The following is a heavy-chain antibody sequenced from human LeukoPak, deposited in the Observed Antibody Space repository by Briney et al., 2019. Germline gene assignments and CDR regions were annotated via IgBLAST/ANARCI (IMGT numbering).Heavy chain of an antibody. J-gene: IGHJ3*02. CDR1: GYSFSTYW. CDR3: ARQTKGGITMVRGVLSDAFGI. V-gene: IGHV5-51*01. Sequence: GESLKISCQGSGYSFSTYWIAWVRQMPGKGLEWMGIIYPGDSDTRYSPSFQGQVTISADKSISTAYLQWSSLKASDTAMYYCARQTKGGITMVRGVLSDAFGIWGQGTMVTVSS. CDR2: IYPGDSDT. D-gene: IGHD3-10*01.